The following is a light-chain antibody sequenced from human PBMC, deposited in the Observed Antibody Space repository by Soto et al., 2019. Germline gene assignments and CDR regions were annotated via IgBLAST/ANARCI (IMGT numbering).Light chain of an antibody. CDR2: GAS. CDR1: QSVSSSY. Sequence: EIVLTQSPGTLSLSPGERATLSCRASQSVSSSYLAWYQQKPGQAPRLLIYGASSRATGIPDRFSGSGSGTDFTLTISRWEPEDFAVYYCQQYGASPLTFGGGPRVDIK. J-gene: IGKJ4*01. V-gene: IGKV3-20*01. CDR3: QQYGASPLT.